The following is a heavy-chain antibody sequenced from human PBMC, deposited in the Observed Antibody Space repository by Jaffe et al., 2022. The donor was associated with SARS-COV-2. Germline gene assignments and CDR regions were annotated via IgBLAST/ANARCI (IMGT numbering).Heavy chain of an antibody. J-gene: IGHJ3*01. V-gene: IGHV2-5*02. CDR3: AHRPDTSGSPPMCGFDV. Sequence: QITLKESGPTLVKPTQTLTLTCTFSGFSLTTSGVGVGWIRQPPGKALECLALIYWDDDKRYSPSLKSRLTITKDTSKNQVVLTMTNMDPVDTATYYCAHRPDTSGSPPMCGFDVWGQGTMVTVSS. CDR2: IYWDDDK. CDR1: GFSLTTSGVG. D-gene: IGHD3-10*01.